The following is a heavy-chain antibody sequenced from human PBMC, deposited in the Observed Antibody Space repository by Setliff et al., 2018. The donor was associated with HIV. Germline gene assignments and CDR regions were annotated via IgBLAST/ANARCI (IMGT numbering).Heavy chain of an antibody. Sequence: SVKVSCKTFGYSFTAYQMHWLRQAPGQGLEWLGRIIPEFGTANYAPKFQGRVTITADKSTSTAYMQLSSLRSEDTAVYYCARDEGSGWPLDYWGQGTLVTVSS. CDR3: ARDEGSGWPLDY. CDR2: IIPEFGTA. D-gene: IGHD6-19*01. J-gene: IGHJ4*02. CDR1: GYSFTAYQ. V-gene: IGHV1-69*06.